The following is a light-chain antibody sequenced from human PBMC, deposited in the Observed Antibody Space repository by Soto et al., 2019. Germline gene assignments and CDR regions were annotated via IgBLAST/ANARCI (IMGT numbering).Light chain of an antibody. J-gene: IGLJ1*01. CDR2: EVS. CDR1: ISDVGGYNY. Sequence: QSVLTQPASVSGSPGQSITISCTGTISDVGGYNYVSWYQQHPGKAPKLMIYEVSNRPSGVSNRFSGSKSGNTASLTISGLQAEDEADYYCSSYTSSSTHYVFGTGTKLTVL. V-gene: IGLV2-14*01. CDR3: SSYTSSSTHYV.